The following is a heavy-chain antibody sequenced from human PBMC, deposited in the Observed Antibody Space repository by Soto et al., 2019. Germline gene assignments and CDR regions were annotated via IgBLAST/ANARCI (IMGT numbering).Heavy chain of an antibody. CDR2: IISILGIA. CDR1: GGTFSSYT. J-gene: IGHJ4*02. D-gene: IGHD3-10*01. CDR3: ARAHMVRGVIPFEY. Sequence: QVQLVQSGAEVKKPGSSVKVSCKASGGTFSSYTISWVRQAPGQGLEWMGRIISILGIANYAQKFQGRVTITADKSTSTAYMELSSLRSEDTAVYYCARAHMVRGVIPFEYWGQGTLVTVSS. V-gene: IGHV1-69*02.